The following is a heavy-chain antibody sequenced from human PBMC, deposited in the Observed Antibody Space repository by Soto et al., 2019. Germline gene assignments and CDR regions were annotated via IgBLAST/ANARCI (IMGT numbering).Heavy chain of an antibody. Sequence: SGPTLVNPKQTLTLACTFSGFSLTTTGAGVAWIRQPPGKALEWLALIYWDDGKRYSPSPSLKNRLTITKDTSKNQVVLTMTNMDPVDTATYYCARRPSGWYLFDYWGQGTLVTVSS. CDR2: IYWDDGK. V-gene: IGHV2-5*02. CDR1: GFSLTTTGAG. J-gene: IGHJ4*02. CDR3: ARRPSGWYLFDY. D-gene: IGHD6-19*01.